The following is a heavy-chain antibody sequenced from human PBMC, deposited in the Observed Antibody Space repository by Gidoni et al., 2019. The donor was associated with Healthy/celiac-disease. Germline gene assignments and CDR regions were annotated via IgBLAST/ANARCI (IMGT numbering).Heavy chain of an antibody. CDR1: GYGFTSYW. CDR3: ARHTIAVAGAYYYYYYMDV. Sequence: EVQLVQSGAEVKKPGESLRISCKGSGYGFTSYWISWVRQMPGKGLEWMGGIDPSDSYTNYSPSFQGHVTISADKSISTAYLQWSSLKASDTAMYYCARHTIAVAGAYYYYYYMDVWGKGTTVTVSS. V-gene: IGHV5-10-1*03. D-gene: IGHD6-19*01. J-gene: IGHJ6*03. CDR2: IDPSDSYT.